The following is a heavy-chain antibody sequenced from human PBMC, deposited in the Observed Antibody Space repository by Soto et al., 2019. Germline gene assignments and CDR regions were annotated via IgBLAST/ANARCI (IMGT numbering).Heavy chain of an antibody. Sequence: EVQLLESGGGLVQPGGSLRLSCAASGFTFSSYAMKWVRQAPGKGLEWVSVIGESGTPTYYADSVKGRFTISRDNSGNTLFLENYSLRAEDTGVYYCARYIPGVRYYGMDVLGQGTTVTVSS. CDR2: IGESGTPT. J-gene: IGHJ6*02. CDR1: GFTFSSYA. D-gene: IGHD2-2*01. CDR3: ARYIPGVRYYGMDV. V-gene: IGHV3-23*01.